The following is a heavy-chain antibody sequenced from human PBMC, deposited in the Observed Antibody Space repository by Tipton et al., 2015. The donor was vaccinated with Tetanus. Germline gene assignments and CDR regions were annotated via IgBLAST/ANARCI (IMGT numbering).Heavy chain of an antibody. CDR1: GFTVSSNY. CDR3: ARVGQDCGGDCYLFGWYFDL. J-gene: IGHJ2*01. Sequence: SLRLSCAASGFTVSSNYMSWVRQAPGKGLEWVSVIYSGGSTYYADSVKGRFTISRDNSKNTLYLQMNSLRAEDTAVYYCARVGQDCGGDCYLFGWYFDLWGRGTLVTVSS. D-gene: IGHD2-21*02. V-gene: IGHV3-66*01. CDR2: IYSGGST.